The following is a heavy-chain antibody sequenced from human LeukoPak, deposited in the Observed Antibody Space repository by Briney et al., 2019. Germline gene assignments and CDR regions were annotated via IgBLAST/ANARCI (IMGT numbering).Heavy chain of an antibody. Sequence: GASVKVSCKASGYSLTGYYMHWVRQAPGRGLEWMGWINPNSGGTKYAQKFQGRVTMTRDTSSSTAYMELSRLRSDDTAVYYCGRGLRYYYDSSGYTNWFDPWGQGTLVTVSS. CDR2: INPNSGGT. D-gene: IGHD3-22*01. CDR1: GYSLTGYY. CDR3: GRGLRYYYDSSGYTNWFDP. V-gene: IGHV1-2*02. J-gene: IGHJ5*02.